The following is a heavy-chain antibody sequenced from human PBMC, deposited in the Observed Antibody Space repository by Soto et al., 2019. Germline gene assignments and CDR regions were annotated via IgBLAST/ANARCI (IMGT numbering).Heavy chain of an antibody. V-gene: IGHV3-23*01. CDR3: AKSRYSDSSGDFYDY. J-gene: IGHJ4*02. Sequence: VGSLRLSCAASASTFNNYAMSWVRQAPGKGLEWVSGIGGSGRTTYYADSVKGRFTISRDNSNNTLFLQTDSLRAEDTAVYYCAKSRYSDSSGDFYDYWGQGTLVTVSS. CDR1: ASTFNNYA. D-gene: IGHD3-22*01. CDR2: IGGSGRTT.